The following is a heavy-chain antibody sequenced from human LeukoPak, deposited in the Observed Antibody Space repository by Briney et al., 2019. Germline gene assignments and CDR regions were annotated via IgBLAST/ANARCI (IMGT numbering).Heavy chain of an antibody. D-gene: IGHD3-3*01. J-gene: IGHJ6*03. CDR2: ISYDGSNK. V-gene: IGHV3-30-3*01. CDR3: ARDHLEWLLYPAYYYYYYMDV. CDR1: GFTFSSYA. Sequence: PGGSLRLSCAASGFTFSSYAMHWVRQAPGKGLEWVAVISYDGSNKYYADSVKGRFTISRDNPKNTLYLQMNSLRAEDTAVYYCARDHLEWLLYPAYYYYYYMDVWGKGTTVTVSS.